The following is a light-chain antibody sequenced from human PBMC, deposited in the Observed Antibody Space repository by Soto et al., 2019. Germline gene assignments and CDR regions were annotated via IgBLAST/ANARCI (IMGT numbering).Light chain of an antibody. V-gene: IGKV3D-20*02. CDR2: DAS. Sequence: EIVLTQSPGTLSLSPGERATLSCRASQSVSSNDLAWYQLKPGQEPRLLIYDASNKATGIPARFSGSGSGTDFTLTISSLEPEDFAVYYCQQRSNWPITFGQGTRLEIK. CDR1: QSVSSND. J-gene: IGKJ5*01. CDR3: QQRSNWPIT.